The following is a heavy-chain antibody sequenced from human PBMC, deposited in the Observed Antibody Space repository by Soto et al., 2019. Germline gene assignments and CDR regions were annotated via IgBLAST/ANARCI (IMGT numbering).Heavy chain of an antibody. CDR1: GFPFRSYA. CDR3: ARVRGVGQYYGMDV. D-gene: IGHD3-10*01. J-gene: IGHJ6*02. Sequence: GGSLRLSCAGSGFPFRSYAMSWVRQAPGKGLEWVSALSGSGADTYYAESVKGRFTISRDNSKNTLYLQMNSLRAEDTAVYSCARVRGVGQYYGMDVWGQGTTVTVSS. CDR2: LSGSGADT. V-gene: IGHV3-23*01.